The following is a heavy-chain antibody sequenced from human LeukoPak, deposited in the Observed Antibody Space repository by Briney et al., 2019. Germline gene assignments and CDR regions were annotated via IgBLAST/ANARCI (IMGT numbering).Heavy chain of an antibody. J-gene: IGHJ4*02. V-gene: IGHV1-18*01. D-gene: IGHD3-22*01. CDR1: GYTFTSYG. CDR3: ARDRGNYYDSSGYFPFDY. CDR2: ISAYNGNT. Sequence: ASVKVSCKAFGYTFTSYGISWVRQAPGQGLEWMGWISAYNGNTNYAQKLQGRVTMTTDTSTSTAYMELRSLRSDDTAVYYCARDRGNYYDSSGYFPFDYWGQGTLVTVSS.